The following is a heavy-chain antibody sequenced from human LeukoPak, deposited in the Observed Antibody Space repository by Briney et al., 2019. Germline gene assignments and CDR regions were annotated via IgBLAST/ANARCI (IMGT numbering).Heavy chain of an antibody. CDR3: ASGIGTVVTPIDY. Sequence: GGSLRLSCAASGFTFSSYSMNWVRQAPGKGLEWVSSISSSSSYIYYADSVKGRFTISRDNAKNSLYLQMNSLRAEDTAVYYCASGIGTVVTPIDYWGQGTLVTVSS. J-gene: IGHJ4*02. CDR1: GFTFSSYS. CDR2: ISSSSSYI. D-gene: IGHD4-23*01. V-gene: IGHV3-21*01.